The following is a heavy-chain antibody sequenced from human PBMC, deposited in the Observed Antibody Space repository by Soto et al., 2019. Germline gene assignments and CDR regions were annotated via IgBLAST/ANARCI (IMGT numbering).Heavy chain of an antibody. CDR3: AKDGDILTGYYGY. V-gene: IGHV3-23*01. D-gene: IGHD3-9*01. J-gene: IGHJ4*02. CDR2: ISGSGGST. Sequence: GGSLRLSCAASGFTFSSYAMSWVRQAPVKGLEWVSAISGSGGSTYYADSVKGRFTISRDNSKNTLYLQMNSLRAEDTAVYYCAKDGDILTGYYGYWGQGTLVTVSS. CDR1: GFTFSSYA.